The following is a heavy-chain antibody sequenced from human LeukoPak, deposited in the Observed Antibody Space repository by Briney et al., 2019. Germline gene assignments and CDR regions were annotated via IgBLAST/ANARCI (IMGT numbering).Heavy chain of an antibody. Sequence: ASVKISCKVSGYTLTELAMHWVRQAPGKGLEWMGGFDPEDGETIYAQKFQGRVTMTEDTSTDTAYMDLSSPRSEDTAVYYCVTHSGRYYYYWGQGTLVTVSS. J-gene: IGHJ4*02. CDR1: GYTLTELA. CDR3: VTHSGRYYYY. CDR2: FDPEDGET. V-gene: IGHV1-24*01. D-gene: IGHD1-26*01.